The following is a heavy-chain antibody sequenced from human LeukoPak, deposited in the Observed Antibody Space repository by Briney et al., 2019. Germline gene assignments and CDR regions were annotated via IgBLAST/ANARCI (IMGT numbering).Heavy chain of an antibody. D-gene: IGHD3-3*01. V-gene: IGHV1-2*02. CDR1: GYTFTGYY. J-gene: IGHJ6*03. Sequence: ASVKVSCKASGYTFTGYYMHWVRQAPGQGLEWMGWINPNSGGTNYAQKFQGRVTMTRDTSISTAYMELSRLRSDDTAVYYCARKGKGTIFPLYYYYMDVWGKGTTVTVSS. CDR2: INPNSGGT. CDR3: ARKGKGTIFPLYYYYMDV.